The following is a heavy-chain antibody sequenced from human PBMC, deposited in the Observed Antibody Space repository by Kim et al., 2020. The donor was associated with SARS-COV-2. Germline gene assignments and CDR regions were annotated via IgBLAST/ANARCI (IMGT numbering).Heavy chain of an antibody. D-gene: IGHD3-3*02. CDR1: GDSVFTNDVA. CDR2: TYYSSKWYN. V-gene: IGHV6-1*01. J-gene: IGHJ3*01. CDR3: ARGHFYDFDF. Sequence: SQTLSLTCVISGDSVFTNDVAWHWNRQSPSTGLEWLGRTYYSSKWYNDYAVSVKSRITISPDTSKNQFSLQLNSVTPEETTLYYYARGHFYDFDFWGQRTMVTVSS.